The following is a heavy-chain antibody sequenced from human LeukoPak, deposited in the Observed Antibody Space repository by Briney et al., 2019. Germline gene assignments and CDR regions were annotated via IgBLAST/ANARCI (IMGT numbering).Heavy chain of an antibody. D-gene: IGHD3-3*01. V-gene: IGHV1-2*02. CDR3: ARVSLSDYDFWSGAEYGMDV. CDR2: INPNSGGT. Sequence: ASVKVSCKASGYTFTDYYMHWVRQAPGQGLEWMGWINPNSGGTNYAQKFQGRVTMTRDTSISTAYMKLSRLRSDDTAVYYCARVSLSDYDFWSGAEYGMDVWGQGTTVTVSS. CDR1: GYTFTDYY. J-gene: IGHJ6*02.